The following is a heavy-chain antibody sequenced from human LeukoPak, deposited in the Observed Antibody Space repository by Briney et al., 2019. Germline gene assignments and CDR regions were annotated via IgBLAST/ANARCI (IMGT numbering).Heavy chain of an antibody. V-gene: IGHV4-59*08. CDR2: FYYSGST. D-gene: IGHD3-22*01. J-gene: IGHJ3*02. Sequence: SETLSLTCTVSGGSIRSYYWSWIRQPPGKGLEWIGYFYYSGSTYYNPSLKSRVTISVDTSKNQFSLRLSSVTAADTAVYYCARVVHYDSSARDAFDIWGQGTMVTVSS. CDR3: ARVVHYDSSARDAFDI. CDR1: GGSIRSYY.